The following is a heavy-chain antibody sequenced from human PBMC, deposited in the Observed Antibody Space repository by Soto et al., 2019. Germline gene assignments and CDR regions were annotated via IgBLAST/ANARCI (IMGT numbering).Heavy chain of an antibody. CDR3: ARYCSGGSCYSAGDCYYYYGMDV. J-gene: IGHJ6*02. V-gene: IGHV5-51*01. CDR2: IYPGDSDT. Sequence: RGESLKISCKGSGYSFTSYWIGWVRQMPGKGLEWMGIIYPGDSDTRYSPSFQGQVTISADKSISTAYLQWSSLKASDTAMYYCARYCSGGSCYSAGDCYYYYGMDVWGQGTTVTVS. CDR1: GYSFTSYW. D-gene: IGHD2-15*01.